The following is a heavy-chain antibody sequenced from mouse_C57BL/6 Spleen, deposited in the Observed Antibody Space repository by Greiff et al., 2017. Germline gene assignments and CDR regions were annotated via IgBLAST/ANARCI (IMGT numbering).Heavy chain of an antibody. Sequence: EVKVVESGGGLVQPGGSLKLSCAASGFTFSDYGMAWVRQAPRKGPEWVAFISNLAYSIYYADTVTGRFTISRENAKNTLYLEMSSLRSEDTAMYYCARGGFLLAMDYWGQGTSVTVSS. CDR3: ARGGFLLAMDY. D-gene: IGHD2-1*01. J-gene: IGHJ4*01. CDR2: ISNLAYSI. V-gene: IGHV5-15*01. CDR1: GFTFSDYG.